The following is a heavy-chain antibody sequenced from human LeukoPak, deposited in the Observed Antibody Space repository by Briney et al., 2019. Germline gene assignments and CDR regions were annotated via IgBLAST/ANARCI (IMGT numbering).Heavy chain of an antibody. Sequence: GGSLRLSCTTSGFAFDDFVMSWVRQPAGKGLEWVGFIRRRAYGGAAEYAASVKGRFIISRDDSKGIADLQMNSLKTEDTAVYYCSRTGLVDFDYWGQGSRVIASP. D-gene: IGHD1-14*01. CDR1: GFAFDDFV. CDR2: IRRRAYGGAA. CDR3: SRTGLVDFDY. V-gene: IGHV3-49*04. J-gene: IGHJ4*02.